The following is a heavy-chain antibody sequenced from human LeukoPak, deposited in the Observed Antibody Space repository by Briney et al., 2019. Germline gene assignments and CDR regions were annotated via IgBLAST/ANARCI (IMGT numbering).Heavy chain of an antibody. CDR3: ARAARITGTTLLY. D-gene: IGHD1-7*01. J-gene: IGHJ4*02. CDR2: INPNSGGT. Sequence: ASVKVSCKASGYTFTGYYMHWVRQAPGQGLEWRGWINPNSGGTNYAQKFQGRVTITRNTSISTAYMELSSLRSEDTAVYYCARAARITGTTLLYWGQGTLVTVSS. CDR1: GYTFTGYY. V-gene: IGHV1-2*02.